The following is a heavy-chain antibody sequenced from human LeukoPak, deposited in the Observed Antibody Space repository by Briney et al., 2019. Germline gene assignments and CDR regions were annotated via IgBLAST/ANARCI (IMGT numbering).Heavy chain of an antibody. CDR2: IFPDGRT. Sequence: GGSLRLSCAASGLTVTDNYFSWVRQAPGKGLEWVSVIFPDGRTYHADSVKGRFTISRDRPKNTLLLQMNSLRADDTALYHCARTNTIYGDFDYWGQGILVTVSS. V-gene: IGHV3-53*01. CDR3: ARTNTIYGDFDY. CDR1: GLTVTDNY. J-gene: IGHJ4*02. D-gene: IGHD2/OR15-2a*01.